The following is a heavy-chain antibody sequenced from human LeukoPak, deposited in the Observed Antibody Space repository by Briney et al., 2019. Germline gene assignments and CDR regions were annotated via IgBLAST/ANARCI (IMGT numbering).Heavy chain of an antibody. Sequence: ASVKVPCKASGYTFTGYYMHWVRQAPGQGLEWMGWINPNSGGTNYAQKFQGRVTMTRDTSISTAYMELSRLRSDDTAVYYCARLRPGMATDGYDFWGQGTLVTVSS. CDR1: GYTFTGYY. D-gene: IGHD5-24*01. CDR2: INPNSGGT. V-gene: IGHV1-2*02. J-gene: IGHJ4*02. CDR3: ARLRPGMATDGYDF.